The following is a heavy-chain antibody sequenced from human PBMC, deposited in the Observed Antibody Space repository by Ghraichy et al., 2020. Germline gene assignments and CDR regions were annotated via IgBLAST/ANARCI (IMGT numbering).Heavy chain of an antibody. J-gene: IGHJ4*02. Sequence: ESLNISCAASGFTFSSYWMSWVRQAPGKGLEWVANIKQDGSEKYYVDSVKGRFTISRDNAKNSLYLQMNSLRAEDTAVYYCARDLGSGWYFDYWGQGTLVTVSS. D-gene: IGHD6-19*01. CDR3: ARDLGSGWYFDY. CDR2: IKQDGSEK. CDR1: GFTFSSYW. V-gene: IGHV3-7*01.